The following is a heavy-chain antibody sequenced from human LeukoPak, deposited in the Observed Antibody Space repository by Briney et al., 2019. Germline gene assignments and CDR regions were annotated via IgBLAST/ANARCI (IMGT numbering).Heavy chain of an antibody. V-gene: IGHV3-20*04. J-gene: IGHJ4*02. CDR1: GFTFDDYG. CDR3: ARAVSNSGWYGSVDY. CDR2: INWNGGRT. D-gene: IGHD6-19*01. Sequence: GGSLRLSCAASGFTFDDYGMSWVRQAPGKGLEWVSGINWNGGRTGYAESVKGRFTISRDNAKNSLYLQMNTLRAVDTALYYCARAVSNSGWYGSVDYWGQGTLVTVSS.